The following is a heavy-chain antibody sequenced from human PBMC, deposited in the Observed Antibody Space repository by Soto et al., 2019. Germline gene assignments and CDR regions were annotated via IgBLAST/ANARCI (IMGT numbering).Heavy chain of an antibody. CDR2: IDPSDSYT. CDR3: ASGLEYRSSQAYGMAV. V-gene: IGHV5-10-1*01. J-gene: IGHJ6*02. Sequence: GESLKISCKGSGYSFTSYWISWVRQMPGKGLEWMGRIDPSDSYTNYSPSFQGHVTISADKSISTAYLQWSSLKASDTAMYYCASGLEYRSSQAYGMAVWAQGPTSTVSS. D-gene: IGHD6-6*01. CDR1: GYSFTSYW.